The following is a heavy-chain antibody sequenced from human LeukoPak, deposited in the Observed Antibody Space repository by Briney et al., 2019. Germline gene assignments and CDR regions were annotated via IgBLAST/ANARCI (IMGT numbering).Heavy chain of an antibody. J-gene: IGHJ4*02. CDR1: GFTFSSYA. CDR3: AKDLGIVGASFDY. CDR2: ISGSGGNT. Sequence: GGSLRLSCAASGFTFSSYAMSWVRQAPGKGLEWVSAISGSGGNTYYADFVKGRFTISRDNSKNTLYLQMNSLRAEDTAVYYCAKDLGIVGASFDYWGQGTLVTVSS. V-gene: IGHV3-23*01. D-gene: IGHD1-26*01.